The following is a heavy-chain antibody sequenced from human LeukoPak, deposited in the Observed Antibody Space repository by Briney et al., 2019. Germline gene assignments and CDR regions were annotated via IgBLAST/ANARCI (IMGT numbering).Heavy chain of an antibody. J-gene: IGHJ5*02. D-gene: IGHD3-10*01. CDR1: GGSLSGYY. Sequence: SETLSLTCAVYGGSLSGYYWSWIRQPPGKGLEWIGSIYYSGSTYYNPSLKSRVTISVDTSKNQFSLKLSSVTATDTAVYDCARDSPLITMVRGVITTSRRFGPWGKGTLVTVSS. V-gene: IGHV4-34*01. CDR3: ARDSPLITMVRGVITTSRRFGP. CDR2: IYYSGST.